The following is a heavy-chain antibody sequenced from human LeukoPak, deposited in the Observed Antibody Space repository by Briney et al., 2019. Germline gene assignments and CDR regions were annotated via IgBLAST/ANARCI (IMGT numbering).Heavy chain of an antibody. CDR1: GFTFSSYG. J-gene: IGHJ5*02. CDR2: ISYDGSNK. D-gene: IGHD3-9*01. V-gene: IGHV3-30*18. Sequence: GGSLRLSCAASGFTFSSYGMHWVRQALGKGLEWVAVISYDGSNKYYADSVKGRFTISRDNSKNTLYLQMNSLRAEDTAVYYCAKDEVADILTGLNWFDPWGQGTLVTVSS. CDR3: AKDEVADILTGLNWFDP.